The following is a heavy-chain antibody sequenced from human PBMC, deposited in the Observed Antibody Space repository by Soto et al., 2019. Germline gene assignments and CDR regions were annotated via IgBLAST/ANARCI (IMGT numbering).Heavy chain of an antibody. CDR3: ARGHSTSGYDS. Sequence: SEILSLTCSVYGASFSGYYWSWIRQSPGKGLEWIGEIHHSGSTHYNPSLKSRLTFSIDESQSQFYMMLTSVTAADTALYFCARGHSTSGYDSWGQGSLVTVSS. D-gene: IGHD6-6*01. CDR1: GASFSGYY. V-gene: IGHV4-34*01. J-gene: IGHJ4*02. CDR2: IHHSGST.